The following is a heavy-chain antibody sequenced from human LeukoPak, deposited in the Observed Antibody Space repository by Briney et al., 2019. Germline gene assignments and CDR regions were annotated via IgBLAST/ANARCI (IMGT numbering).Heavy chain of an antibody. CDR2: INQDGSEK. D-gene: IGHD6-19*01. V-gene: IGHV3-7*04. CDR1: GFSISSYW. CDR3: ARDGISSGPGAD. Sequence: PGESLRLSCVVSGFSISSYWMSWVRQAPGKWLEWVAKINQDGSEKYYLDSVRGRFTISRDNAKNSLYVQMDSLRAEDTAVYYCARDGISSGPGADWGQGTLVTVSS. J-gene: IGHJ4*02.